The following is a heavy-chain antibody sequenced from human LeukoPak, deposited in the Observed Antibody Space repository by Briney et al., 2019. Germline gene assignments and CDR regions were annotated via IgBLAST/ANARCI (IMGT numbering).Heavy chain of an antibody. J-gene: IGHJ4*02. V-gene: IGHV3-11*01. CDR1: GFTSSDYY. CDR3: AKDRQYSPYYFDY. D-gene: IGHD6-6*01. Sequence: PGGSLRLSCAASGFTSSDYYMTWIRQAPGKGLEWVSYISSSGSTIYYADSVKGRFTISRDNSKNTLYLQMNSLRAEDTAVYYCAKDRQYSPYYFDYWGQGTLVTVSS. CDR2: ISSSGSTI.